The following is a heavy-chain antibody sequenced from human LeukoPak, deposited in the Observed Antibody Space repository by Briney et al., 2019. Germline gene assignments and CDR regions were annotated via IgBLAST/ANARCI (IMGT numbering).Heavy chain of an antibody. CDR3: ARRAQDDFWSGYRQTFDI. D-gene: IGHD3-3*01. CDR2: IYYSGST. Sequence: PSETLSLTCTVSGGSISSSSYYWGWIRQPPGKGLEWIGSIYYSGSTYYNPSLKSRVTISVDTSKNQFSLKLSSVTAADTAVYYCARRAQDDFWSGYRQTFDIWGQGTMFTVSS. J-gene: IGHJ3*02. V-gene: IGHV4-39*01. CDR1: GGSISSSSYY.